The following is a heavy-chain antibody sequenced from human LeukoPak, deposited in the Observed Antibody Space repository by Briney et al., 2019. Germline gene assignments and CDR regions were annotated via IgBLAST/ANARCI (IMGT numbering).Heavy chain of an antibody. D-gene: IGHD2-2*01. J-gene: IGHJ5*02. CDR1: GYTFTSYG. CDR3: ARDGCCSSTSCYSPHNWFDP. V-gene: IGHV1-18*01. CDR2: ISAYNGNT. Sequence: ASVKVSCKASGYTFTSYGISRVRQAPGQGLEWMGWISAYNGNTNYAQKLQGRVTMTTDTSTSTAYMELRSLRSDDTAVYYCARDGCCSSTSCYSPHNWFDPWGQGTLVTVSS.